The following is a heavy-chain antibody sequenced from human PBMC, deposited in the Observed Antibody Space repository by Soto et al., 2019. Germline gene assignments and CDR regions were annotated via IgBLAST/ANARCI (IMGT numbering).Heavy chain of an antibody. CDR1: GFSLSTSGVG. J-gene: IGHJ4*02. V-gene: IGHV2-5*02. CDR3: AQSARHDDDILVRGRTFAY. Sequence: QITLKESGPTLVKPTQTLTLTCTFSGFSLSTSGVGVGSIRQPPGKALEWLELLYWDDDKRYSPSLKSRLTITEDASKNQVVLTMTTMDPVGTATYYCAQSARHDDDILVRGRTFAYWGQGTLVTVSS. CDR2: LYWDDDK. D-gene: IGHD3-16*01.